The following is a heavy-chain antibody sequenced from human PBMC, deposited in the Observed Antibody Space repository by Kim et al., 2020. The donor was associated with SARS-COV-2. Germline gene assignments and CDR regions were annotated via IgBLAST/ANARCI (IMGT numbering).Heavy chain of an antibody. CDR1: GGSISSDY. J-gene: IGHJ2*01. CDR3: ARVETYYQYSGIHYWYVDL. Sequence: SETLSLTCTVSGGSISSDYWSWIRQPPGKGLEWIGYVYYTGSTNYNPSLKSRVTISVDTSKNQFSLKLNSVTAADTAVYYCARVETYYQYSGIHYWYVDL. D-gene: IGHD3-10*01. V-gene: IGHV4-59*01. CDR2: VYYTGST.